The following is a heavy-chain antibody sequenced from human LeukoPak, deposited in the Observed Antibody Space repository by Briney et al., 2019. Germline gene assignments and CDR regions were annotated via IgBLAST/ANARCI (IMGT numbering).Heavy chain of an antibody. J-gene: IGHJ6*03. CDR2: IRYDGSNK. D-gene: IGHD6-6*01. Sequence: GGSLRLSCAASGFTFSSYGMHWVRQAPGKGLEWVAFIRYDGSNKYYADSVKGRFTISRDNSKNTLYLQMNSLRAEDTAVYYCARDEYSSSWYYYYYMDVWGKGTTVTVSS. V-gene: IGHV3-30*02. CDR1: GFTFSSYG. CDR3: ARDEYSSSWYYYYYMDV.